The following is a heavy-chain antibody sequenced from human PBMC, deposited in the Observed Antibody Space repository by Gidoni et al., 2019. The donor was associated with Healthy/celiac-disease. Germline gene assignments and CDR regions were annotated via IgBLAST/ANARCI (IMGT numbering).Heavy chain of an antibody. D-gene: IGHD5-12*01. CDR2: ISSSSSYT. CDR3: AGGYSRGYSGYDHFERKYDY. CDR1: GFTFSDYY. Sequence: QVQLVESGGGLVKPGGSLRLSCAASGFTFSDYYMRWIRQAPGKGLEWVSYISSSSSYTNYADSVKGRFTISRDNAKNSLYLQMNSLRAEDTAVYYCAGGYSRGYSGYDHFERKYDYWGQGTLVTVSS. V-gene: IGHV3-11*05. J-gene: IGHJ4*02.